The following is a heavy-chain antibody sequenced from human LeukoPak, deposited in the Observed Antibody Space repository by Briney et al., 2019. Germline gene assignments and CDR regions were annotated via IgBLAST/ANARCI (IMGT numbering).Heavy chain of an antibody. Sequence: PGGSLRLSYVASGFNFSGRWMHWLRQVPGKGLVAVSRISPDGSDTTYADSVKGRFTVSRDNAQNTLDLEMNSLTVEDTALYYCTTAGYYNGYDYWGQGTLVTVSS. J-gene: IGHJ4*02. V-gene: IGHV3-74*03. CDR1: GFNFSGRW. CDR3: TTAGYYNGYDY. CDR2: ISPDGSDT. D-gene: IGHD2/OR15-2a*01.